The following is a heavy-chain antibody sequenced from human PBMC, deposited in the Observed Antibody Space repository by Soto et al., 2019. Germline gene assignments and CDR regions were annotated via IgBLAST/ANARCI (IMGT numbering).Heavy chain of an antibody. V-gene: IGHV4-31*03. Sequence: SEILRLRYSVSGGAINSGWYYWSWIRQHPGKGLEWIGYIFYSGSTYYNPSLKSRVTISVDTSKNHFSLRLSSVTVADTAVYYCASASSYDFSHLAYWGQGTLLTVSS. CDR2: IFYSGST. D-gene: IGHD3-3*01. CDR3: ASASSYDFSHLAY. J-gene: IGHJ4*02. CDR1: GGAINSGWYY.